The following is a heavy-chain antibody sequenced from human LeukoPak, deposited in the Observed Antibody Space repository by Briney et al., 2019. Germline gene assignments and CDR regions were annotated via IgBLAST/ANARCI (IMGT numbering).Heavy chain of an antibody. V-gene: IGHV3-33*01. J-gene: IGHJ4*02. D-gene: IGHD4-11*01. CDR1: GFTFSSYG. CDR3: ARAQGDYILDY. CDR2: IWYDGSNK. Sequence: GGSLRLSCAASGFTFSSYGMHWVRQAPGKGLEWVAVIWYDGSNKYYADSVKGGFTISRDNSKNTLYLQMNSLRAEDTAVYYCARAQGDYILDYWGQGTLVTVSS.